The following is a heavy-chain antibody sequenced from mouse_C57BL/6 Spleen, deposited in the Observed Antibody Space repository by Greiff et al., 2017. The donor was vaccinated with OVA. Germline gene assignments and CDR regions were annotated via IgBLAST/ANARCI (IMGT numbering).Heavy chain of an antibody. J-gene: IGHJ1*03. CDR1: GFTFSNYW. CDR2: IRLKSDNYAT. Sequence: DVQLVESGGGLVQPGGSMKLSCVASGFTFSNYWMNWVRQSPEKGLEWVAQIRLKSDNYATHYAESVKGRFTISRDDSKSSVYLQMNNLRAEDTGIYYCTVEQGYFDVWGTGTTVTVSS. CDR3: TVEQGYFDV. V-gene: IGHV6-3*01.